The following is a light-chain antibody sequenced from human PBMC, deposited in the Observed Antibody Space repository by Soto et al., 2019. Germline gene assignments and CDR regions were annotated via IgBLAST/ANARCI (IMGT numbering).Light chain of an antibody. CDR2: EVR. V-gene: IGLV2-14*01. CDR3: SSYTTSNTLVL. J-gene: IGLJ2*01. CDR1: GSDVGSYNY. Sequence: QSALTQPASVSGSPGQSITISCTGAGSDVGSYNYVSWYQQHPGKVPKLMIYEVRIRPSGVSNRFSGSKSGNTASLTISGLQAEDEADYYCSSYTTSNTLVLFGGGTKLTVL.